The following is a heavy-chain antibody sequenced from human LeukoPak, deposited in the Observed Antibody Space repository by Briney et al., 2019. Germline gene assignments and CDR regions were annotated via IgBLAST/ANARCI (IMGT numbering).Heavy chain of an antibody. Sequence: GGSLRLSCAASGFTFSSYAMHWVRQAPGKGLEWVAVISYDGSNKYYADSVKGRFTISRDNSKNTLYLQMNSLRAEDTAVYYCARVVTLNNWFDPWGQGTLVTVSS. CDR1: GFTFSSYA. V-gene: IGHV3-30*14. D-gene: IGHD4-11*01. CDR3: ARVVTLNNWFDP. J-gene: IGHJ5*02. CDR2: ISYDGSNK.